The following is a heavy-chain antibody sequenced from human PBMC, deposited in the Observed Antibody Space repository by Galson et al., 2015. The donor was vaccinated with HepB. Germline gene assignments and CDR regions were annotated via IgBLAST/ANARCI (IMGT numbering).Heavy chain of an antibody. CDR3: ARDLFIRTGASGAFDI. J-gene: IGHJ3*02. CDR1: GFTFDDYG. Sequence: SLRLSCAASGFTFDDYGMSWVRQAPGEGLEWVSGINWNGGSTGYADSVKGRFTISRDNAKNSLYLQMNSLRAEDTALYYCARDLFIRTGASGAFDIWGQGTMVTVSS. V-gene: IGHV3-20*04. D-gene: IGHD3/OR15-3a*01. CDR2: INWNGGST.